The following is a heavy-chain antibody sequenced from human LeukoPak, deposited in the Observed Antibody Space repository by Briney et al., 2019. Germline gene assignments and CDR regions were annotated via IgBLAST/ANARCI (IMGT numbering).Heavy chain of an antibody. Sequence: GRSLRLSCAASGFTFSSYGMHGVRQAPGKGLEWVAVIWYDGSNKYYADSVKGRFTISRDNSKNTLYLQMNSLRAEDTAVYYCARDLYGDDAFDIWGQGTMVTVSS. CDR2: IWYDGSNK. J-gene: IGHJ3*02. V-gene: IGHV3-33*01. D-gene: IGHD4-17*01. CDR1: GFTFSSYG. CDR3: ARDLYGDDAFDI.